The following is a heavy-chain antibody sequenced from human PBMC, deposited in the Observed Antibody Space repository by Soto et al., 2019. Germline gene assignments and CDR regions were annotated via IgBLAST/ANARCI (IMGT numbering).Heavy chain of an antibody. V-gene: IGHV3-23*01. J-gene: IGHJ6*02. CDR1: GLTFRSYV. D-gene: IGHD4-17*01. CDR2: ISGSGGST. Sequence: EVQLLESGGGLVQPGGSLRLSCAASGLTFRSYVMSWVRQAPGKGLEWVSGISGSGGSTYYADSVKGRFTVSRDNSKNTLYLQMNSLRVEDTALYHCAKDQGITWPVGMDVWGQGTTVTVSS. CDR3: AKDQGITWPVGMDV.